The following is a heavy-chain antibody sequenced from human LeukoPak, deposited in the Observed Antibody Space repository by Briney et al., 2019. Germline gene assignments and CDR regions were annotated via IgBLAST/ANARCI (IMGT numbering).Heavy chain of an antibody. CDR2: ISYDGSNK. Sequence: GGSLRLSCAASGFTFSSYAMHWVRQAPGKGLEWVAVISYDGSNKYYADSVKGRFTISRDNSKNTPYLQMNSLRAEDTAVYYCARDIAAAAAGTFNWFDPWGQGTLVTVSS. D-gene: IGHD6-13*01. V-gene: IGHV3-30*04. CDR3: ARDIAAAAAGTFNWFDP. CDR1: GFTFSSYA. J-gene: IGHJ5*02.